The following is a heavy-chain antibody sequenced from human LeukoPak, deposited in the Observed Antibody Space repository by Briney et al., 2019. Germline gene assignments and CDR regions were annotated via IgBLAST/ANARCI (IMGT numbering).Heavy chain of an antibody. Sequence: TLSXTCAISGDSVSSNSAAWSWLRQSPSRNLEWLGRTYYRSRLYNDYARSVKSRITFNSDTSKNQFSLQLTSVTPEDTAVYYCARDRVGHDAFDIWGQGTMVTVSS. J-gene: IGHJ3*02. D-gene: IGHD3-10*01. CDR1: GDSVSSNSAA. V-gene: IGHV6-1*01. CDR3: ARDRVGHDAFDI. CDR2: TYYRSRLYN.